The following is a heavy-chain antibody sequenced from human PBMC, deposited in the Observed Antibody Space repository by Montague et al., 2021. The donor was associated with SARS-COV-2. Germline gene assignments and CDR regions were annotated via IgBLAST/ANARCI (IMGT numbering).Heavy chain of an antibody. CDR2: TYYSGST. CDR3: ASPTYYYDSSGSDALDI. J-gene: IGHJ3*02. V-gene: IGHV4-59*04. CDR1: GGSISSYY. D-gene: IGHD3-22*01. Sequence: SETLSLTCTVSGGSISSYYWSWIRQPPGKGLEWIGYTYYSGSTYYNPSLKSRVTISVDTSKNQFSLKLSSVTAADTAVYYCASPTYYYDSSGSDALDIWGQGTMVTVSS.